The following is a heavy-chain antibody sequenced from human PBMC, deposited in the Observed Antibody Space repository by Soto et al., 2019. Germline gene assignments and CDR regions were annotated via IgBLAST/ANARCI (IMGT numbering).Heavy chain of an antibody. CDR3: ARHGAGGSYYYYGMDV. D-gene: IGHD6-19*01. Sequence: SETLSLTCAVYGGSVRGYYWSWIRQPPGKGLEWIGEINDSGSTKYNPSLKSRVTISVDTSKNQFSLSLSSVTAADTAVYFCARHGAGGSYYYYGMDVWGQGTTVTVSS. CDR1: GGSVRGYY. V-gene: IGHV4-34*01. J-gene: IGHJ6*02. CDR2: INDSGST.